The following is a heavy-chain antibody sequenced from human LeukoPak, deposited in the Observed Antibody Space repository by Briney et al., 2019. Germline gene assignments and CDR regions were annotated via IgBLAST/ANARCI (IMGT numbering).Heavy chain of an antibody. V-gene: IGHV1-46*01. D-gene: IGHD2/OR15-2a*01. CDR2: INPSGTGT. CDR1: GYTITNNW. Sequence: ASVKVSCKASGYTITNNWMHWVRQAPGQGLEWMGVINPSGTGTSYAQKFQGRITMSRDTSTSTIYMELSSLRSEDTAFYYCATDHSMANIAWWFDPWGQGTLVTVSS. J-gene: IGHJ5*02. CDR3: ATDHSMANIAWWFDP.